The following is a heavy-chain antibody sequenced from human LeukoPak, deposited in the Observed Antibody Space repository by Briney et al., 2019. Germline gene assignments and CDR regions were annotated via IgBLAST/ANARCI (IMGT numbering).Heavy chain of an antibody. J-gene: IGHJ4*02. D-gene: IGHD6-19*01. V-gene: IGHV4-4*07. CDR1: GGSISSYY. CDR3: ARVQRGYTSPTV. Sequence: PSETLSLTCTVSGGSISSYYWSWVRQPAGKGLEWIGRIYSSGTTNYNPSLKSRVTMSVDTSKNQFSLKLRSVTAADTAVYYCARVQRGYTSPTVWGQGTLVTVSS. CDR2: IYSSGTT.